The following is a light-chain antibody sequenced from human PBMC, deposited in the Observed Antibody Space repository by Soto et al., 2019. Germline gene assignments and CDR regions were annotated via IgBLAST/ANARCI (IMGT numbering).Light chain of an antibody. V-gene: IGLV2-14*03. Sequence: QSALTQPASVSGSPGQSITISCTGTSSDVGGYDYVAWYQHHPGKAPRLMIYDVRTRPSVVSNRFSGSKSGNTASLTISGLQAEDEDDYYCSSYSTSSTPVVLGGGTKLTVL. CDR3: SSYSTSSTPVV. CDR1: SSDVGGYDY. J-gene: IGLJ2*01. CDR2: DVR.